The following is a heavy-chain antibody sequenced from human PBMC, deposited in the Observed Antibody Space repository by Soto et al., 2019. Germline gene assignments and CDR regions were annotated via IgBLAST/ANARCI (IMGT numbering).Heavy chain of an antibody. D-gene: IGHD1-26*01. V-gene: IGHV4-59*08. CDR3: AGRIVGQETFDY. CDR1: GRSMISYY. Sequence: PSETLSLTCTVSGRSMISYYWSWIRQPPGRGLEWIGFIYYAGSTKYNPSLNSRVTISVDTSKNQVSLTVVSVTAADTAVYYCAGRIVGQETFDYWGQGTMVTVSS. CDR2: IYYAGST. J-gene: IGHJ4*02.